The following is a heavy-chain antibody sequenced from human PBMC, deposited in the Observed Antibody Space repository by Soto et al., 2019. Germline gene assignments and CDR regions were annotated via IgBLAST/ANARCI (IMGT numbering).Heavy chain of an antibody. J-gene: IGHJ4*02. Sequence: QLQLQESGPGLVKPSETLSLTCTVSGGSISSSSYYWGWIRQPPGKGLEWIGSIYYSGSTYYNPSLKSRVTISVDTSKNQFALKLSSVTAADTAVYYCARRGGATRKMAPPFDYWGQGTLVTVSS. V-gene: IGHV4-39*01. CDR1: GGSISSSSYY. CDR3: ARRGGATRKMAPPFDY. D-gene: IGHD3-16*01. CDR2: IYYSGST.